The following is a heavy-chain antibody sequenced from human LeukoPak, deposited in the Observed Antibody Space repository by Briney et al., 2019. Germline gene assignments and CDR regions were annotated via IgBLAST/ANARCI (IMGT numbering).Heavy chain of an antibody. CDR2: IYHSGST. CDR3: AGITMISGGYYGMDV. D-gene: IGHD3-22*01. V-gene: IGHV4-30-2*01. CDR1: GGSISSGGYS. Sequence: PSQTLSLTCAVSGGSISSGGYSWSWIRQPPGKGLEWIGYIYHSGSTYYNPSLKSRVTISVDRSKNQFSLKLSSMTAADTAVYYRAGITMISGGYYGMDVWGQGTTVTVSS. J-gene: IGHJ6*02.